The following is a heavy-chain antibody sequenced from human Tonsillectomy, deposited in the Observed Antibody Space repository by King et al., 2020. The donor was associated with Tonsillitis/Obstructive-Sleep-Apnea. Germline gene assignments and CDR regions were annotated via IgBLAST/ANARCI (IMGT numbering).Heavy chain of an antibody. CDR3: ARAKLYAGFRWFDP. D-gene: IGHD2-8*01. J-gene: IGHJ5*02. Sequence: VQLQESGPGLVKPSETLSLTCTVSGDSMSSYYWSWIRQSPGKGLEWIGYIDNSGSTDYSPSLKSRVSMSVDTSKNQFSLKLSSVSAADTAVYYCARAKLYAGFRWFDPWGQGTLVTVSS. CDR1: GDSMSSYY. V-gene: IGHV4-59*01. CDR2: IDNSGST.